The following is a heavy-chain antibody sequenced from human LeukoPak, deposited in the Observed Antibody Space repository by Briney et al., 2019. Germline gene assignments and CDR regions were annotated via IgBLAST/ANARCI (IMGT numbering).Heavy chain of an antibody. J-gene: IGHJ4*02. D-gene: IGHD3-3*01. CDR1: GFTFSSYV. CDR3: ARGAPFGVVIGGYFDY. CDR2: ISSSGSTI. Sequence: GGSLRLSCAASGFTFSSYVMNWVRQAPGKGLEWVSYISSSGSTIYYADSVKGRFTISRDNAKNSLYLQMNSLRAEDTAVYYCARGAPFGVVIGGYFDYWGQGTLVTVSS. V-gene: IGHV3-48*03.